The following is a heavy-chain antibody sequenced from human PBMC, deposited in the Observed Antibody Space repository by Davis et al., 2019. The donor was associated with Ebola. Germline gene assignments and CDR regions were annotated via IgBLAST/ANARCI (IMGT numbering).Heavy chain of an antibody. Sequence: MPSETLSLTCAVYGGSFSGYYWSWIRQPPGKGLEWIGEINHSGSTNYNPSLKSRVTISVDTSKNQFSLKLSSVTAADTAVYYCARHYVKRENGMDVWGQGTTVTVSS. D-gene: IGHD3-10*02. J-gene: IGHJ6*02. CDR3: ARHYVKRENGMDV. CDR2: INHSGST. V-gene: IGHV4-34*01. CDR1: GGSFSGYY.